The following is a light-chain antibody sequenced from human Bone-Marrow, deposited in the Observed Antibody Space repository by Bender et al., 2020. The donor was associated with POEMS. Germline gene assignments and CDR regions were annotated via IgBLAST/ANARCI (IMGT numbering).Light chain of an antibody. V-gene: IGLV6-57*02. CDR2: DNN. CDR3: QFSDSSTVV. Sequence: FRLTQPHSVSESPGKTVTISCTGSGGSIANYYVQWFQQRPGSVPNTIIYDNNERLSGVPDRFSASIDSSSNSASLTISGLNSEDEADYYCQFSDSSTVVFGGGTKVTVL. J-gene: IGLJ2*01. CDR1: GGSIANYY.